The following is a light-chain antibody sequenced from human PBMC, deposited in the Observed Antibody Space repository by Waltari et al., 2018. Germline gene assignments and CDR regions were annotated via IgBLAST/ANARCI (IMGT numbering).Light chain of an antibody. V-gene: IGKV1-6*01. CDR1: QDIIND. CDR3: QQDYSYPHT. Sequence: AVQMTQSPSSLSASVGDRVTITCRASQDIINDLGWFQQKPGKAPKLLIYEASILPSGVPSRFIGSGSVTYFTLTISSLEPDDSSTYYCQQDYSYPHTFGQGTKLEI. J-gene: IGKJ2*01. CDR2: EAS.